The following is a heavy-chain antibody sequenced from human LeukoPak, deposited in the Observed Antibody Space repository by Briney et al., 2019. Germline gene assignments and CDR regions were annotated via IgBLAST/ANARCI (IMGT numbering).Heavy chain of an antibody. J-gene: IGHJ6*02. CDR2: IYWNDDK. CDR1: GFSLHPNGVG. V-gene: IGHV2-5*01. CDR3: ARDYYDSIYGMDV. Sequence: PTPGKTQQNPTLTRHLFGFSLHPNGVGVGLIPQPPRKAPGGLALIYWNDDKRYSPSLKSRLTITKDTSKNQVVLTMTNMDPVDTATYYCARDYYDSIYGMDVWGQGTTVTVSS. D-gene: IGHD3-22*01.